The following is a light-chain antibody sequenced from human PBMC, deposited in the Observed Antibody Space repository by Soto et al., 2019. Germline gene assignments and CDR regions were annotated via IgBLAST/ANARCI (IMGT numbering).Light chain of an antibody. V-gene: IGKV1-39*01. Sequence: DIQMTQSPSSLSASVGDRVTITCRASQSISSWLAWYQQKPGKAPKFLIYAASNLQSGVPSRFSGSGSGTDFTLTISSLQPEDFATYYCQQSYSTPRTFGQGTKVDIK. CDR3: QQSYSTPRT. CDR2: AAS. J-gene: IGKJ1*01. CDR1: QSISSW.